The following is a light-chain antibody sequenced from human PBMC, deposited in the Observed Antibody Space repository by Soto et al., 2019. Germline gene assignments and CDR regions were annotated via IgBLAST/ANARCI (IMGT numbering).Light chain of an antibody. CDR3: QQRGNCPRT. CDR2: GAS. V-gene: IGKV3-11*01. Sequence: EIVLTQSPATLSLSPGERATLSCRASQSVSSYLAWYQQKPGQAPRLLIYGASNRAPGIPARFSGRGSRTDSTLTISSLEPEDFAFDYCQQRGNCPRTFCQGTKVEIK. J-gene: IGKJ1*01. CDR1: QSVSSY.